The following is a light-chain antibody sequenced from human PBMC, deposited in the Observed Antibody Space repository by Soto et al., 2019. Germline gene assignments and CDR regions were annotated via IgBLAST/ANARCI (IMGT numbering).Light chain of an antibody. CDR3: SSYTSSNSWV. CDR2: DVS. Sequence: QSALPQPASVSGSPGQSITIPCTGTSSDVGGYDYVSWYQQRPGEAPKLMIYDVSDRPSGVSNRFSGSKSGNTASLTISGLQAEDEAHYYCSSYTSSNSWVFGGGTKLTVL. J-gene: IGLJ3*02. V-gene: IGLV2-14*01. CDR1: SSDVGGYDY.